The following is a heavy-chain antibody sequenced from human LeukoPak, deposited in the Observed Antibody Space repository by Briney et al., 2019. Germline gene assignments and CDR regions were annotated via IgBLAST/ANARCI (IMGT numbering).Heavy chain of an antibody. CDR1: GGSISSYY. J-gene: IGHJ4*02. V-gene: IGHV4-59*01. CDR2: IYYSGST. D-gene: IGHD1-26*01. CDR3: ARTKGELSADY. Sequence: SETLSLTCTVSGGSISSYYWSWIRQPPGKGLEWIGYIYYSGSTNYNPSHKSRVTISVDTSKNQFSLKLSSVTAADTAVYYCARTKGELSADYWGQGTLVTVSS.